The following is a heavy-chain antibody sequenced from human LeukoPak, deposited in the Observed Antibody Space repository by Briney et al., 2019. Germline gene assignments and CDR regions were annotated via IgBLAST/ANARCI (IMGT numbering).Heavy chain of an antibody. CDR3: ARVDYGGAPRRNY. CDR1: GYAFGDCA. V-gene: IGHV3-49*03. D-gene: IGHD4-23*01. Sequence: GGSLRLSCTASGYAFGDCALSWFRQAPGKGLEWVSFIRSKTYGGTTHYAASVQGRFNISRDDSKGIAFLQMNSLKIEDTAVYYCARVDYGGAPRRNYWGQGTLVTVSS. J-gene: IGHJ4*02. CDR2: IRSKTYGGTT.